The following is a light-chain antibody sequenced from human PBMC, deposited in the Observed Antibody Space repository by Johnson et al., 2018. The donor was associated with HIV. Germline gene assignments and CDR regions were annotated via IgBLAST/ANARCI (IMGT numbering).Light chain of an antibody. CDR3: AAWDDSLNGHV. Sequence: QSVLTQPPSASGTPGQRVTISCSGSSSNIGSKTVKWYQQLPGTAPKLLIYSNNQRPSGVPDRFSGSKSGTSASLAISGLPSEDEADYYCAAWDDSLNGHVFGTGTKVTVL. J-gene: IGLJ1*01. CDR1: SSNIGSKT. V-gene: IGLV1-44*01. CDR2: SNN.